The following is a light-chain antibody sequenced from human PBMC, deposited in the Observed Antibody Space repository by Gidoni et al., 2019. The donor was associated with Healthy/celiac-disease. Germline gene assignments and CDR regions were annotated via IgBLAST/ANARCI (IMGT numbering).Light chain of an antibody. CDR2: DAS. J-gene: IGKJ3*01. CDR3: QQYDNLPFT. V-gene: IGKV1-33*01. Sequence: DIQMTQSPSSLSASVGDRVTITCQASQDISNYLSWYQQKPGKAPKLLIYDASNLETGVPSRFSGSGSGTGFTFTINSLQPEDIATYYCQQYDNLPFTFGPGTKVDIK. CDR1: QDISNY.